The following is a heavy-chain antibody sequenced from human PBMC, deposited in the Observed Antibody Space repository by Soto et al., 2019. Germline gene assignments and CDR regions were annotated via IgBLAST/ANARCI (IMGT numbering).Heavy chain of an antibody. Sequence: QVQLVQSGAEVKKPGASVKVSCKASGYTFTSYYMHWVRQAPGQGLEWMGIINPSGGSTSYAQKFQGGVTMTRDTSTSTVYMELSSLRSEDTAVYYCARGHAYCGGDCYPADYWGQGTLVTVSS. CDR1: GYTFTSYY. CDR3: ARGHAYCGGDCYPADY. D-gene: IGHD2-21*02. J-gene: IGHJ4*02. CDR2: INPSGGST. V-gene: IGHV1-46*01.